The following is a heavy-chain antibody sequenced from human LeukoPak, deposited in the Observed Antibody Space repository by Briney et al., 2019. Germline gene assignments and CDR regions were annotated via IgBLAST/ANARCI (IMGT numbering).Heavy chain of an antibody. CDR3: ARAEKATTFDY. D-gene: IGHD5-24*01. V-gene: IGHV3-11*01. CDR1: GFTFSDYY. Sequence: GGSLRLSCAASGFTFSDYYTSWIRQAPGKGLEWVSYISSSGSTIYYADSVKGRFTISRDNAKNSLYLQTNSLRAEDTAVYYCARAEKATTFDYWGQGTLVTVSS. J-gene: IGHJ4*02. CDR2: ISSSGSTI.